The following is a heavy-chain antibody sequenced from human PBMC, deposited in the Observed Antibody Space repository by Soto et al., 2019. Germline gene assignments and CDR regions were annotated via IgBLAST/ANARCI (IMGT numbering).Heavy chain of an antibody. CDR1: GFTFSSVA. J-gene: IGHJ4*02. CDR2: ISGSGDST. CDR3: AKCSPTPGY. Sequence: GGSLRLSCAGSGFTFSSVAMTWVRQAPGKGLEWVSSISGSGDSTYYADSVKGRFTISRDNSKNTLYLQMNSLRAEDTAVYYWAKCSPTPGYWGQGTLVTVSS. V-gene: IGHV3-23*01.